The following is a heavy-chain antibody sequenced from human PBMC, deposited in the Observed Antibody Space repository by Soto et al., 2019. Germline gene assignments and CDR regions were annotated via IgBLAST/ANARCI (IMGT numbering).Heavy chain of an antibody. CDR3: AKASTYEYVLGSFRYYFDH. CDR1: GFSFNIYA. J-gene: IGHJ4*02. D-gene: IGHD3-16*02. CDR2: ISGSGDRT. Sequence: EVQLLESGGGLVQPGGSLRLSCAASGFSFNIYAMSWVRQAPGKGLEWVSGISGSGDRTHYVDSVKGRFTISRDNVKNTLYLQMNSLRAEDTAVYYWAKASTYEYVLGSFRYYFDHWGQGALVTVSS. V-gene: IGHV3-23*01.